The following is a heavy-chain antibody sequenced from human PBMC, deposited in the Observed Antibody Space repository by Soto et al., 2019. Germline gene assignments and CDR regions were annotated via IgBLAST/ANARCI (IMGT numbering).Heavy chain of an antibody. CDR1: GSTFSNAW. D-gene: IGHD2-15*01. J-gene: IGHJ4*02. CDR2: IKSKTDGGTT. CDR3: TTDQSRCVDY. Sequence: EVQLVESGGGLVKPGGSLRLSCAASGSTFSNAWMSWVRQAPGKGLEWVGRIKSKTDGGTTDYAAPVKGRFTISRDDSKNSLYLQMNSMNTEDTAVYYCTTDQSRCVDYWGQGTLVTVSS. V-gene: IGHV3-15*01.